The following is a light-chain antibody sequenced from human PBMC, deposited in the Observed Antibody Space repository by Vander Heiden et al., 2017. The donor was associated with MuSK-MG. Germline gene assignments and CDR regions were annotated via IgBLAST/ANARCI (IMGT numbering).Light chain of an antibody. Sequence: QFVLTQPSSAAGTPGQRVTISCSGSSSTIGSNTVNWYQQLPGTAPKLLIYSNNQRPSGVPDRFSGSKSGTSASLAISGLQSEDEADYYCAAWDDSLNGLYVFGTGTKVT. CDR3: AAWDDSLNGLYV. J-gene: IGLJ1*01. V-gene: IGLV1-44*01. CDR2: SNN. CDR1: SSTIGSNT.